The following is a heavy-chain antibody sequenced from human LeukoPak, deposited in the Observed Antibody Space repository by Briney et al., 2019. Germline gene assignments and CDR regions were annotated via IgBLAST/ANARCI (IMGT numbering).Heavy chain of an antibody. CDR1: GYSISSGYY. CDR2: IYHSGST. CDR3: ASIDFWSGHFDY. J-gene: IGHJ4*02. D-gene: IGHD3-3*01. V-gene: IGHV4-38-2*02. Sequence: SETLSLTCTVSGYSISSGYYWGWIRQSPGKGLEWIGSIYHSGSTYYNPSLKSRVTISVDTSKNQFSLKLSSVTAADTAVYYCASIDFWSGHFDYWGQGTLVTVSS.